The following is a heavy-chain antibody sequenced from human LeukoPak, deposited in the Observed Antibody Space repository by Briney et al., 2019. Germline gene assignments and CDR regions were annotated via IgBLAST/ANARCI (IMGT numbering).Heavy chain of an antibody. CDR2: INPSDGST. V-gene: IGHV1-46*01. J-gene: IGHJ4*02. Sequence: ASVTVSYTASGYTFTSYYMHWVRQAPGQGLEWMGMINPSDGSTSYAKKFQGRVNMTRDMSTSTVYMELSSLRSEDTAVYYCARTTDAGSSNQVPYYFDYWGQGTLVTVSS. D-gene: IGHD6-6*01. CDR1: GYTFTSYY. CDR3: ARTTDAGSSNQVPYYFDY.